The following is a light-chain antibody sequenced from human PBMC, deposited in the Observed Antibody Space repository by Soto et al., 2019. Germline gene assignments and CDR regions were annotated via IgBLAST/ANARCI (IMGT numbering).Light chain of an antibody. CDR2: DVT. J-gene: IGLJ1*01. CDR1: SSDVGGYEY. V-gene: IGLV2-14*01. Sequence: QSVLSQPASVSGSPGESISMSCTGSSSDVGGYEYVSWYQHQPGKAPKLIIYDVTNRPSGVSNRFSGSKSGNMASLTISGIQTEDAADYYCGSITSSSTSVFGTGTKVTVL. CDR3: GSITSSSTSV.